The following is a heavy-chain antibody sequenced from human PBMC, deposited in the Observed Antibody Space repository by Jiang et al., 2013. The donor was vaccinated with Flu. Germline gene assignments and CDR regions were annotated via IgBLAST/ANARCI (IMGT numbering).Heavy chain of an antibody. V-gene: IGHV1-2*02. Sequence: VQLVESGAEVKKPGASVKVSCKASGYTFTGYYMHWVRQAPGQGLEWMGWINPNSGGTNYAQKFQGRVTMTRDTSISTAYMELSRLRSDDTAVYYCARDDYGSGSYWPPLDYWGQGTLVTVSS. D-gene: IGHD3-10*01. CDR3: ARDDYGSGSYWPPLDY. J-gene: IGHJ4*02. CDR2: INPNSGGT. CDR1: GYTFTGYY.